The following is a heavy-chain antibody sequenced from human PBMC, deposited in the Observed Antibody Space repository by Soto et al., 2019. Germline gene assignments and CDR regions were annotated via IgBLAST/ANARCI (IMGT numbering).Heavy chain of an antibody. CDR3: ARVWVVVAARGWFDP. J-gene: IGHJ5*02. Sequence: SETLSLTFTVSGGSISSYYWSWIRQPPGKGLEWIGYIYYSGSTNYNPSLKSRVTISVDTSKNQFSLKLSSVTAADTAVYYCARVWVVVAARGWFDPWGQGTLVTVSS. D-gene: IGHD2-15*01. CDR1: GGSISSYY. V-gene: IGHV4-59*01. CDR2: IYYSGST.